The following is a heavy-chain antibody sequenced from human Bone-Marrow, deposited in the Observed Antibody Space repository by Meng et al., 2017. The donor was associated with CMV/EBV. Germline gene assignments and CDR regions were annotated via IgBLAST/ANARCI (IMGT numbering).Heavy chain of an antibody. CDR2: ISSSSSYI. J-gene: IGHJ6*02. CDR3: ARQKVPGYCSSTSCHGYYYYGMDV. CDR1: GFTFSSYS. Sequence: GGSLRLSCAASGFTFSSYSMNWVRQAPGKGLEWVSSISSSSSYIYYADSVKGRFTISRDNAKNSLYLQMNSLRAEDTAVYYCARQKVPGYCSSTSCHGYYYYGMDVWGQGTTVTGSS. V-gene: IGHV3-21*01. D-gene: IGHD2-2*01.